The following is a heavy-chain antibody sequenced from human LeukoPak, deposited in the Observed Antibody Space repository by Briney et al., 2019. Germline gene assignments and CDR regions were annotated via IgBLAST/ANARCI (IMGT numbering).Heavy chain of an antibody. CDR2: IYPGDSDT. CDR1: GYSFTSYW. CDR3: ARGLVSDGYNFDY. J-gene: IGHJ4*02. D-gene: IGHD5-24*01. V-gene: IGHV5-51*01. Sequence: GESLKISCKGSGYSFTSYWIGWVRHMPGKGLEWMGIIYPGDSDTRYSPSFQGQVTISADKSISTAYLQWSSLKASDTAMYYCARGLVSDGYNFDYWGQGTLVTVSS.